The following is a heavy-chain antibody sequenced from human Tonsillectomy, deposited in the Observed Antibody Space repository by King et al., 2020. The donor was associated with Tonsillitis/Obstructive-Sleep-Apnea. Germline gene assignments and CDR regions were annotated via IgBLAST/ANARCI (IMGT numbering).Heavy chain of an antibody. V-gene: IGHV1-18*01. CDR2: ISAYNGNT. CDR1: GYTFTSYG. D-gene: IGHD2-2*01. CDR3: ARDLRYCSSTSCYLGDYYYMDV. Sequence: VQLVESGAEVKKPGASVKVSCKASGYTFTSYGISWVRQAPGQGLEWMGWISAYNGNTNYVQKFQGRVTMTTDTSTSTAYMELRSLRSDDTAVYYCARDLRYCSSTSCYLGDYYYMDVWGKGTTVTVSS. J-gene: IGHJ6*03.